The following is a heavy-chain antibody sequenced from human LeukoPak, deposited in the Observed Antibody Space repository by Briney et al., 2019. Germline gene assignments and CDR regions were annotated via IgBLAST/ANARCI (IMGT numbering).Heavy chain of an antibody. J-gene: IGHJ4*02. CDR2: ISAYNGNT. V-gene: IGHV1-18*01. CDR1: GYTFTSYG. D-gene: IGHD5-12*01. CDR3: ARARGYGGYDLGDFDY. Sequence: GASVKVSCKASGYTFTSYGISWVRQAPGQGLEWMGWISAYNGNTNYAQKLQGRVTMTTDTSTSTAYMELRSLRSDDTAVYYCARARGYGGYDLGDFDYWGQGTLVTVSS.